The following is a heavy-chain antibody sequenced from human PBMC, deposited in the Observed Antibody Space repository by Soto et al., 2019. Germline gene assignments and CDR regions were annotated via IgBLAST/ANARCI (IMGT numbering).Heavy chain of an antibody. J-gene: IGHJ4*02. CDR2: IYYGGST. D-gene: IGHD5-18*01. CDR1: GGSISSGSYY. Sequence: QVQLQESGPGLVKPSQTLSLTCTVSGGSISSGSYYWSWIRQLPGKGLEWIGYIYYGGSTYYNPSLKSRVTIAVDTSKKQFSRKLSSVTAADTAVYYCARQGYRYGQGLDYWGQGTLVTVSS. CDR3: ARQGYRYGQGLDY. V-gene: IGHV4-31*03.